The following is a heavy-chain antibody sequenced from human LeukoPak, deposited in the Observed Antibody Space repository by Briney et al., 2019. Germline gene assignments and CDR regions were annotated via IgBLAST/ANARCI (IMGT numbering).Heavy chain of an antibody. D-gene: IGHD1-14*01. J-gene: IGHJ3*02. Sequence: PGRSLRLSCAASGFTFSSYAMHWVRQAPGKGLEWVAVISYDGSNKYYADSVKGRFTISRDNSKNTLYLQMNSLRAEDTAVYYCARGPRQPITEGAFDIWGQGTMVTVSS. V-gene: IGHV3-30-3*01. CDR2: ISYDGSNK. CDR3: ARGPRQPITEGAFDI. CDR1: GFTFSSYA.